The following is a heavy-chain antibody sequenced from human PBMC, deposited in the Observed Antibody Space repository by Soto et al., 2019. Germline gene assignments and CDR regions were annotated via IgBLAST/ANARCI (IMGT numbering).Heavy chain of an antibody. CDR2: ISSSSSTI. D-gene: IGHD6-19*01. Sequence: EVQLVESGGGLVQPGGSLRLSCAASGFTFSSYSMNWVRQAPGKGLEWVSYISSSSSTIYYADSVKGRFTISRDNAKNSLYLQMNSLRDEDTAVYYCACGAVDALGYYFDYWGQGTLVTVSS. CDR3: ACGAVDALGYYFDY. CDR1: GFTFSSYS. J-gene: IGHJ4*02. V-gene: IGHV3-48*02.